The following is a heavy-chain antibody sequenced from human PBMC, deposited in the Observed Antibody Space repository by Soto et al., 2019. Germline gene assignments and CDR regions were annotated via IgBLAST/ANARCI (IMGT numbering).Heavy chain of an antibody. V-gene: IGHV3-30*18. CDR1: AFTLRSYG. D-gene: IGHD6-13*01. CDR2: ISHDGGNK. J-gene: IGHJ6*03. Sequence: GGSLRLSCTASAFTLRSYGMHWVRQAPGKGLEWVAVISHDGGNKYYADSVRGRFTISRDNSKNMIYLQMNSLRAEDTAVYYCAKDPASAAGTFFDYYYYMDVWGKGTTVTVSS. CDR3: AKDPASAAGTFFDYYYYMDV.